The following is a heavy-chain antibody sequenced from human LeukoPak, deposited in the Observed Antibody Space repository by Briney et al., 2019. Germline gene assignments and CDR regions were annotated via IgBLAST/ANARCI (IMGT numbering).Heavy chain of an antibody. D-gene: IGHD1-26*01. CDR1: GFTFSSYA. Sequence: PGGSLRLSCAASGFTFSSYAMSWVRQAPGKGLEWASAISGSGCSTYYADSVKGRFTISRDNSKNTVYLQMNSLRAEDTAVYYCAKVLSGSQDYWGQGTRVTVFS. J-gene: IGHJ4*02. CDR3: AKVLSGSQDY. CDR2: ISGSGCST. V-gene: IGHV3-23*01.